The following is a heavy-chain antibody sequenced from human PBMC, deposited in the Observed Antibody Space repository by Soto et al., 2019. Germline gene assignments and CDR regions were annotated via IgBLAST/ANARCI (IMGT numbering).Heavy chain of an antibody. V-gene: IGHV4-4*02. CDR2: ISHSGIT. Sequence: TLSLTCAVSGGSITSANWWTWVRQPPGGGLEWIGEISHSGITNYKASLKSRVTMSVDKTKNDVSLKLTSVTAADTAGYYCARVLRGWFDPWGQGTPVTVSS. CDR1: GGSITSANW. J-gene: IGHJ5*02. CDR3: ARVLRGWFDP.